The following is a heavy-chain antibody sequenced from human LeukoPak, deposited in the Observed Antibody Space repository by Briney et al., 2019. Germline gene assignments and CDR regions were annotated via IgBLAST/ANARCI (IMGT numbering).Heavy chain of an antibody. CDR2: IKQDETEK. J-gene: IGHJ4*02. CDR1: GFTFSNFW. Sequence: PGGSLRLSCTASGFTFSNFWMGWVRQAPGKGLEWVANIKQDETEKFYLGSVKGRFTISRDNAKNSLYLQMNSLRAEDTAVYYCARKPISTSLDYWGQGTLVTVSS. CDR3: ARKPISTSLDY. D-gene: IGHD2-2*01. V-gene: IGHV3-7*01.